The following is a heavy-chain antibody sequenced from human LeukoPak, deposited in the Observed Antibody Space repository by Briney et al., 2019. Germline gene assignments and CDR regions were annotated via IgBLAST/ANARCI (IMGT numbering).Heavy chain of an antibody. CDR1: GFTFSRYS. V-gene: IGHV3-21*01. Sequence: PGGSLRLSCAASGFTFSRYSLNWVRQAPGKGLEWVSSITTSSSYIYYAGSVKGRFTISRDNARNSLYLHMNSLRAEDTAVYYCARDLGGYSYGSHFDYWGQGTLVTVSS. J-gene: IGHJ4*02. CDR3: ARDLGGYSYGSHFDY. CDR2: ITTSSSYI. D-gene: IGHD5-18*01.